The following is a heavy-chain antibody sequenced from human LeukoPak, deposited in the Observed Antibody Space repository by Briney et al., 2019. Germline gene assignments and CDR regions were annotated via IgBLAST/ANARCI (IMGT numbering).Heavy chain of an antibody. V-gene: IGHV3-23*01. CDR3: AKAGPDY. Sequence: GGSLRLSCAASEFTFSNYAMSWVRQAPGKGLEWVSAINGNGQSTNYADSVRGRFTISRDNSKNTLYLQMNSLRAEDTAVYYCAKAGPDYWGQGTLVTVSS. CDR2: INGNGQST. CDR1: EFTFSNYA. J-gene: IGHJ4*02.